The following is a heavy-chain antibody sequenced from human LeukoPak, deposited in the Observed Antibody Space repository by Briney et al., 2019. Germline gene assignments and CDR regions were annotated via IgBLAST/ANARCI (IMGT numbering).Heavy chain of an antibody. CDR3: ARDPRKTYSSGWYYFDY. Sequence: ASVKVSCRASGYTFSTYGISWVRQAPGQGLEWMAWISAYNGNTNYAQKFQGRVTMTTDTSTSTAYMEPKSLRSDDTAVYYCARDPRKTYSSGWYYFDYWGQGTLVTVSS. D-gene: IGHD6-19*01. V-gene: IGHV1-18*01. CDR1: GYTFSTYG. CDR2: ISAYNGNT. J-gene: IGHJ4*02.